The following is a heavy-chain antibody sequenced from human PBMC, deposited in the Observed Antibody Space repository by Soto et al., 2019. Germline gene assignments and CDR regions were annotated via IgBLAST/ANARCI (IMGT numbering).Heavy chain of an antibody. D-gene: IGHD2-21*01. CDR2: IWYDGNNK. CDR1: GFTFSNYG. Sequence: QVQLVESGGGVVQPGGSLRISCAASGFTFSNYGMHWVRQAPGKGLEWVAVIWYDGNNKYYADSVKGRFTISRDNSNNTLYVQMTILIAEDTAVYYCARGLHSLFDYWGQGTLVTVSS. V-gene: IGHV3-33*01. J-gene: IGHJ4*02. CDR3: ARGLHSLFDY.